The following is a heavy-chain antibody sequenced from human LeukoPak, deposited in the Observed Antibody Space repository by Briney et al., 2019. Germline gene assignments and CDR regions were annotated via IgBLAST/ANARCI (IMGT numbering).Heavy chain of an antibody. J-gene: IGHJ6*02. Sequence: SETLSLTCVVSGGSISGGAHSWSWIRQPPGTGLEWIGYIYDSGNTYYNPSLKGRVTISIDMSKNQFSLKVTSVTAADTAVYYCARDCTMVRGDSCGMDVWGQGTTVTVSS. CDR2: IYDSGNT. CDR3: ARDCTMVRGDSCGMDV. V-gene: IGHV4-30-2*01. D-gene: IGHD3-10*01. CDR1: GGSISGGAHS.